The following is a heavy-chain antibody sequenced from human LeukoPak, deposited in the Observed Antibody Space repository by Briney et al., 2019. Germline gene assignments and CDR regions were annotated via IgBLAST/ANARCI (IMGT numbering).Heavy chain of an antibody. J-gene: IGHJ3*02. CDR1: GFTFSSYS. V-gene: IGHV3-48*01. CDR2: ISSSSSTI. D-gene: IGHD3-22*01. CDR3: ARDHHRRLYDSQARDTFDI. Sequence: GGSLRLPCAASGFTFSSYSMNWVRQAPGKGLEWVSYISSSSSTIHYADSVKGRFTISRDNAKNSLYLQMNSLRAEDTAVYYCARDHHRRLYDSQARDTFDIWGQGTMVTVS.